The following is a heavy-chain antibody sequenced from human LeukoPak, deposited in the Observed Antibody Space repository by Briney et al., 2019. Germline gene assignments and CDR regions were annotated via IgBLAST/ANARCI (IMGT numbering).Heavy chain of an antibody. D-gene: IGHD1-26*01. Sequence: PSETLSLTCTVSGGSISSYYWSWIRQPAGKGLEWIGRIYTSGSTNYNPSLKSRVAISVDTSKEQFSLMLSSVTAADTAVYYCAGHPRSGSYWSDWGQGTLVTVSS. V-gene: IGHV4-4*07. CDR1: GGSISSYY. CDR3: AGHPRSGSYWSD. CDR2: IYTSGST. J-gene: IGHJ4*02.